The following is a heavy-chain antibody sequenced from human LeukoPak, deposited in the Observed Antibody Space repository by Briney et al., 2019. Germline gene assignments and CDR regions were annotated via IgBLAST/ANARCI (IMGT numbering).Heavy chain of an antibody. D-gene: IGHD3-10*01. CDR3: AKGAGTSGSSHLDY. Sequence: QPGGSLRLSCAASGFTFSGSSIHWVRQAPGKGLEWVAFIRYDGSNKYYADSVKGRFTISRDNSKNTLYLQMNSLRAEDTAVYYCAKGAGTSGSSHLDYWGQGTLVTVSS. J-gene: IGHJ4*02. CDR1: GFTFSGSS. V-gene: IGHV3-30*02. CDR2: IRYDGSNK.